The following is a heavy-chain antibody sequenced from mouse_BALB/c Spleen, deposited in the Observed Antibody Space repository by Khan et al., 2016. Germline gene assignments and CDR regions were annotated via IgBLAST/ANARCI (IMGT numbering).Heavy chain of an antibody. CDR3: ARAGYYGYLAY. CDR1: EFDFSRYW. J-gene: IGHJ3*01. V-gene: IGHV4-1*02. Sequence: EVKLLESGGGLVQPGGSLRLSCAASEFDFSRYWMSWVRQAPGKGLEWIGEINPDSSTINYTPSLKHKFIISRDNAKNTLYLQMSKVRSEDTALYYCARAGYYGYLAYWGQGTLVTVSA. CDR2: INPDSSTI. D-gene: IGHD1-1*01.